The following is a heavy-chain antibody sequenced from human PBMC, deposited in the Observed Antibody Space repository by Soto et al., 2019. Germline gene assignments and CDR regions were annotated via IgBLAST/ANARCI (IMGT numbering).Heavy chain of an antibody. J-gene: IGHJ4*01. V-gene: IGHV4-59*01. CDR1: DGSSGGFG. CDR3: ARHGGREPTGYYFAY. Sequence: VVDGSSGGFGWRRIRKNTGKGLEWIGYIYYSGSTNYNPSLKSRVTISVDTSKNQFSLKLSSVTAADTAVYYCARHGGREPTGYYFAYLGHGTLVTVSS. D-gene: IGHD4-17*01. CDR2: IYYSGST.